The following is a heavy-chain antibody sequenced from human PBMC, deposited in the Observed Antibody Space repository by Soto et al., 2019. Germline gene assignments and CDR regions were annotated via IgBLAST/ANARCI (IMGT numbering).Heavy chain of an antibody. J-gene: IGHJ5*02. V-gene: IGHV1-18*01. CDR2: ISAYNCNT. Sequence: QVQLVQSGAEVKKPGASVKVSCKASGYTFTSYGISWVRQAPGQGLEWMGWISAYNCNTNYAQKLQGRVTMNADTSPSTAYMELRSLRSDDTALYYCARGWVSGGTPDWFDPCGQGTLVTVSS. D-gene: IGHD2-15*01. CDR1: GYTFTSYG. CDR3: ARGWVSGGTPDWFDP.